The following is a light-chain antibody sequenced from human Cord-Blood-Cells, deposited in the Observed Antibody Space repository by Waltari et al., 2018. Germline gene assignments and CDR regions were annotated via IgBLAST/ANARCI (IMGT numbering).Light chain of an antibody. V-gene: IGKV1-27*01. CDR3: QKYNSAPLP. CDR1: QGIINY. Sequence: DIPMTQSTSSLPSSVGDRVTLTCRASQGIINYLAWYQQKPGKVPKLLIYAASTLQSGVPSRFSGSGSGTDFTLTISSLQPEDVATYYCQKYNSAPLPFGQGTKVEIK. CDR2: AAS. J-gene: IGKJ1*01.